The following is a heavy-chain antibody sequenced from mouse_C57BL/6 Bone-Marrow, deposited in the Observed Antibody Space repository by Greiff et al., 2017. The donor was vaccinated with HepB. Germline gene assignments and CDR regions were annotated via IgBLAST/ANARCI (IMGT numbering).Heavy chain of an antibody. CDR3: ARRLLRFDY. CDR2: INPNNGGT. V-gene: IGHV1-26*01. CDR1: GYTFTDYY. D-gene: IGHD1-1*01. Sequence: EVQLQQSGPELVKPGASVKISCKASGYTFTDYYMNWVKQSHGKSLEWIGDINPNNGGTSYNQKFKGKATLTEDKSSSTAYMELRSLTSEDSAVYYCARRLLRFDYWGQGTTLTVSS. J-gene: IGHJ2*01.